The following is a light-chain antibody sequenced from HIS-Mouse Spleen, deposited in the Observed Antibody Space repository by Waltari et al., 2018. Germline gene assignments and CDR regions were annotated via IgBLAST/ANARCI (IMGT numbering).Light chain of an antibody. CDR2: DVS. J-gene: IGLJ1*01. V-gene: IGLV2-11*01. Sequence: QSALTQPASVSGSPGQSLTISCTGTSSDVGGYNYVSWYQQHPGKAPKLMIYDVSKRPSGVPDRFSGSKSGNKASLTISGLQAEDEADYYCCSYAGSYTYVFGTGTKVTVL. CDR3: CSYAGSYTYV. CDR1: SSDVGGYNY.